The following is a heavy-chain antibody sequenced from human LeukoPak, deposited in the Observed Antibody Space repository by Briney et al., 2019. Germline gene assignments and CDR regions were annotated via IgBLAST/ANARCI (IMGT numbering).Heavy chain of an antibody. CDR2: ISSSSSYI. V-gene: IGHV3-21*01. CDR3: ARGGNYDSSGYDGY. Sequence: PGGSLRLSCAASGFTFSSYSMNWVRQAPGKGLEWVSSISSSSSYIYYADSEKGRFTISRDNAKNSLYLQMNRLRAQDTAVYYCARGGNYDSSGYDGYWGQGTLVTVSS. CDR1: GFTFSSYS. D-gene: IGHD3-22*01. J-gene: IGHJ4*02.